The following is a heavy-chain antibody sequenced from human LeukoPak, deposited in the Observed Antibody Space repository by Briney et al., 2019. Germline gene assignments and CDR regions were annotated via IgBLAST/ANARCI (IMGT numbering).Heavy chain of an antibody. V-gene: IGHV3-23*01. Sequence: GGSLRLSCAASGLTFRNYAMSWVRQAPGKGLEWVSVICANDGNTYYADAVKGRFTISRDNSKNTLYLQMNSLRAEDTAVYYCAKDRLTGPSRPYGMDVWGQGTTVTVSS. J-gene: IGHJ6*02. D-gene: IGHD3-16*01. CDR2: ICANDGNT. CDR1: GLTFRNYA. CDR3: AKDRLTGPSRPYGMDV.